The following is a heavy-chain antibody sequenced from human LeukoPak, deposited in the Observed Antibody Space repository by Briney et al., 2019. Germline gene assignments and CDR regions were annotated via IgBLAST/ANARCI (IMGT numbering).Heavy chain of an antibody. CDR3: ARGAHYYDILAGYSHIDY. J-gene: IGHJ4*02. V-gene: IGHV1-2*02. CDR2: INPNSGGT. CDR1: GYTFTGYY. Sequence: ASVKVSCKASGYTFTGYYMHWVRQAPGQGLEWMGWINPNSGGTNYAQKFQGRVTMTRDTSITTAYMELSRLRSDDTAVYYCARGAHYYDILAGYSHIDYWGQGTLVTVSS. D-gene: IGHD3-9*01.